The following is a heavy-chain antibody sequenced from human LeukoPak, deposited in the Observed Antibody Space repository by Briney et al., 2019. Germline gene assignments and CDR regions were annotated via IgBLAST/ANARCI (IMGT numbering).Heavy chain of an antibody. J-gene: IGHJ3*01. CDR3: AREHEGFDV. V-gene: IGHV6-1*01. CDR1: VDSVSSNRSV. CDR2: TYYRSKWYN. Sequence: SQTLSLTCALSVDSVSSNRSVWNWIRQSPSRGLEWLGRTYYRSKWYNDYAVSVKSRITINPDTSKNQFSLQLDSVSPEDTAVFYCAREHEGFDVWGQGTMVTVSS.